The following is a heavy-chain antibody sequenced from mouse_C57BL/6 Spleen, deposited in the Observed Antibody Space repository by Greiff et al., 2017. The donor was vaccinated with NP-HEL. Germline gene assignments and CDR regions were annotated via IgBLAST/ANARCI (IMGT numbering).Heavy chain of an antibody. J-gene: IGHJ4*01. Sequence: QVQLQQSGAELVMPGASVKLSCKASGYTFTSYWMHWVKQRPGQGLEWIGEIDPSDSYTNYNQKFKGKSTLTVDKSSSTAYMQLSSLTSEDSAVYYCANFKYAMDYWGQGTSVTVSS. CDR3: ANFKYAMDY. CDR1: GYTFTSYW. V-gene: IGHV1-69*01. CDR2: IDPSDSYT.